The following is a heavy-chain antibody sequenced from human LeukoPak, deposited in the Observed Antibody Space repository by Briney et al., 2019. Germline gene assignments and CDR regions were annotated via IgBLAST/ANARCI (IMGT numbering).Heavy chain of an antibody. CDR2: IRYDGSNR. J-gene: IGHJ5*02. CDR3: AKDRTIFGVVNWFDP. CDR1: GFTFSSYG. D-gene: IGHD3-3*01. Sequence: GGSLRLSCAASGFTFSSYGMHWVRQAPGKGLEWVAFIRYDGSNRYYADSVKGRFTISRDNSKNTLYLQMNSLRAEDTAVYYCAKDRTIFGVVNWFDPWGQGTLVTVSS. V-gene: IGHV3-30*02.